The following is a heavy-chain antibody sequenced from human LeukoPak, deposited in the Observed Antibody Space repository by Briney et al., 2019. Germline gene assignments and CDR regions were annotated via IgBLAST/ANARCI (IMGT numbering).Heavy chain of an antibody. CDR3: ARGGEYCSSTSCYYDS. CDR2: IYTSGST. CDR1: GGSISSYY. D-gene: IGHD2-2*01. J-gene: IGHJ4*02. Sequence: SETLSLTRTVSGGSISSYYWSWIRQPAGKGLEWIGRIYTSGSTNDNPSLKSRVTMSVDTSKNQFSLKLSSVTAADTAVYYCARGGEYCSSTSCYYDSWGQGTLVTVSS. V-gene: IGHV4-4*07.